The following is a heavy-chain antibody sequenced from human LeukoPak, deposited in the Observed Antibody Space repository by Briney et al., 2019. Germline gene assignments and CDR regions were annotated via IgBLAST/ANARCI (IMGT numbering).Heavy chain of an antibody. CDR3: ASEFIVGATYDY. Sequence: PGGSLTLSCAASGFTFRSYGMNWVRQAPGKGLEWVSYITSSGSTIYYADSVKGRFTISRDNAKTSLYLQMNSLRAGDTAVYYCASEFIVGATYDYWGQGTLVTVSS. CDR2: ITSSGSTI. CDR1: GFTFRSYG. V-gene: IGHV3-48*03. J-gene: IGHJ4*02. D-gene: IGHD1-26*01.